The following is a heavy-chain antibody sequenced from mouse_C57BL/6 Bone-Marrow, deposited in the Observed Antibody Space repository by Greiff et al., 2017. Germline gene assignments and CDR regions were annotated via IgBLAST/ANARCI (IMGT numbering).Heavy chain of an antibody. D-gene: IGHD2-5*01. Sequence: EVMLVVSGGGVVQPKGSLKLSCAASGFTFNTYAMHWVRQAPGTGLEWVARIRSKSSNYATYYADSVKDRFTISRDDSQSMLYLQMNNLKTEDTAMYYCVREPYSNYDYYAMDYWGQGTSVTVSS. CDR3: VREPYSNYDYYAMDY. J-gene: IGHJ4*01. CDR2: IRSKSSNYAT. CDR1: GFTFNTYA. V-gene: IGHV10-3*01.